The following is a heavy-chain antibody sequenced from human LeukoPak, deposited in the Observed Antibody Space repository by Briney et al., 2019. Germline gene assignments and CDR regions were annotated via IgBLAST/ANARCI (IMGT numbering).Heavy chain of an antibody. D-gene: IGHD3-10*01. CDR2: IYYSGST. V-gene: IGHV4-39*01. Sequence: PSGTLSLTCTVSGGSISSSSYYWGWIRQPPGKGLEWIGSIYYSGSTYYNPSLKSRVTISVDTSKNQFSLKLSSVTAADTAVYYCARLSGYYYYMDVWGKGTTVTVSS. J-gene: IGHJ6*03. CDR1: GGSISSSSYY. CDR3: ARLSGYYYYMDV.